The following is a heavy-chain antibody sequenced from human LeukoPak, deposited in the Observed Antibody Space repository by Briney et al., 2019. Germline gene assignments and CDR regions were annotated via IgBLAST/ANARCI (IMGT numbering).Heavy chain of an antibody. J-gene: IGHJ3*02. CDR3: ARGRAFDI. V-gene: IGHV4-31*03. CDR2: IYYRGST. Sequence: SETLSLTCTVSGGSISSGEYWSWIRQHPGKGLEWIGYIYYRGSTYYNPSLKSRVTISADTSKNQFSLKLRSVTAADTAVYYCARGRAFDIWGQGTMVTVSS. CDR1: GGSISSGEY.